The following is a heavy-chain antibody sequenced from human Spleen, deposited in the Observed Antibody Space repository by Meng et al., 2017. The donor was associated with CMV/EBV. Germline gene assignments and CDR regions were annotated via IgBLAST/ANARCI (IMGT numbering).Heavy chain of an antibody. CDR3: AREQEGSYSGGNAFDI. CDR2: INPNSGGT. J-gene: IGHJ3*02. V-gene: IGHV1-2*02. D-gene: IGHD1-26*01. CDR1: GYTFTGYY. Sequence: ASVKVSCKASGYTFTGYYMHWVRQAPGQGLEWMGWINPNSGGTNYAQKFQGRVTMTRDTSISTAYMELSRLRSDDTAVYYCAREQEGSYSGGNAFDIWGQGTMVTVSS.